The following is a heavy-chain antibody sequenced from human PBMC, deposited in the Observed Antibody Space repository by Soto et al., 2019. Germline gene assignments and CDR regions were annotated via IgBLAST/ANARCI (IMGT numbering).Heavy chain of an antibody. V-gene: IGHV3-30*03. Sequence: QVQLVESGGGVVQPGRSLRLSCAASGFTFSSYGMHWVRQAPGKGLEWVAVISYDGSNKYHADSVKGRFTISRDNSKITLYLQMNSLRAEDTAVYYCARDRSSTWSFDYWGQGTLVTVSS. CDR3: ARDRSSTWSFDY. CDR2: ISYDGSNK. CDR1: GFTFSSYG. J-gene: IGHJ4*02. D-gene: IGHD6-13*01.